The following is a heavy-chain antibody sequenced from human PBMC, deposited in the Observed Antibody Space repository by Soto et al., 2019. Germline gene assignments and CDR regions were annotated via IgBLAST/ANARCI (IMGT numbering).Heavy chain of an antibody. CDR1: GFNFRDDA. D-gene: IGHD3-10*01. Sequence: GGSLRLSCAASGFNFRDDAMHWVRQAPGKGLEWVALISYDGTNEYYADSVKGRFTISRDNSKHTLYLQMNSLRAEDTAVYYCARENLINSYFDYWAQGTPVTVSS. J-gene: IGHJ4*02. CDR3: ARENLINSYFDY. CDR2: ISYDGTNE. V-gene: IGHV3-30-3*01.